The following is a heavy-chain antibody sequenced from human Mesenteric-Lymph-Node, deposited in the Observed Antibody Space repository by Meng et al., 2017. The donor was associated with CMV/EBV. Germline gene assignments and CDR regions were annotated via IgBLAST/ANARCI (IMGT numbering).Heavy chain of an antibody. CDR1: GFTVSSYW. D-gene: IGHD2-8*01. CDR3: ARGGCTNGVCYPYFDY. Sequence: GFTVSSYWMHWVRQAPGKGLVWVSRINSDGSSTSYADSVKGRFTISRDNAKNTLYLQMNSLRAEDTAVYYCARGGCTNGVCYPYFDYWGQGTLVTVSS. J-gene: IGHJ4*02. V-gene: IGHV3-74*01. CDR2: INSDGSST.